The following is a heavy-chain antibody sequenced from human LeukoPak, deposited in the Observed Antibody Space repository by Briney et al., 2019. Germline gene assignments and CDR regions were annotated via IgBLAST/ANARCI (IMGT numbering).Heavy chain of an antibody. J-gene: IGHJ6*03. CDR1: GFTFSNYG. CDR3: AKDMDV. Sequence: GGSLRLSCVASGFTFSNYGMNWVRQAPGQGLEWVSAISGGGDNTYYADSVRGRFTISRDNSKNTLYLQMNSLRAEDTAVYYCAKDMDVWGKGTTVTISS. CDR2: ISGGGDNT. V-gene: IGHV3-23*01.